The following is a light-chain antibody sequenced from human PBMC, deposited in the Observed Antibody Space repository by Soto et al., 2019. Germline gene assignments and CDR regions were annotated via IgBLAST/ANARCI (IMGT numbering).Light chain of an antibody. CDR1: QSIGTW. V-gene: IGKV1-5*01. J-gene: IGKJ1*01. CDR2: DAS. Sequence: DIQLTQSPSTLSASVGDRITITCRASQSIGTWLAWYQHRPGEGPKLLIHDASSLESGVPSRFSGSGSATEFSLTISSVESGDSGTYHCQQYATYAPSTFGQGTKVEIK. CDR3: QQYATYAPST.